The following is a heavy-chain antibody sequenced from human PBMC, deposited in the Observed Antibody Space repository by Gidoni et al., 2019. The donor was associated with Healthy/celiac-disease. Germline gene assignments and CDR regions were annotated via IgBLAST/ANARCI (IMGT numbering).Heavy chain of an antibody. V-gene: IGHV3-48*02. CDR1: GFTSSSYS. CDR3: ARDDYSSSWYYYYYGMDV. CDR2: ISSSSSTI. J-gene: IGHJ6*02. D-gene: IGHD6-13*01. Sequence: EVQLVESGGGLVKPGGSLRLSCAASGFTSSSYSMNWVRQAPGKGLEWVSYISSSSSTIYYADSVKGRFTISRDNAKNPLYLQMNSLRDEDTAVYYCARDDYSSSWYYYYYGMDVWGQGTTVTVSS.